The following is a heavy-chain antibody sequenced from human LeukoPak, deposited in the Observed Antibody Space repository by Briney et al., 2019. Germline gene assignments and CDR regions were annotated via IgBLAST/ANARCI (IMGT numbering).Heavy chain of an antibody. CDR1: GFTFSGHG. J-gene: IGHJ4*02. D-gene: IGHD3-22*01. CDR3: ARDQDYSDRSGYYYVFYY. V-gene: IGHV3-30*03. Sequence: GGSLRFSCAASGFTFSGHGMHWVRQAPGKGLEWVAIISYDGSTTYYADSVKGRFTISRDNSKNTLFLQMNSLRAEDTAVYYCARDQDYSDRSGYYYVFYYWGQGTLVTVSS. CDR2: ISYDGSTT.